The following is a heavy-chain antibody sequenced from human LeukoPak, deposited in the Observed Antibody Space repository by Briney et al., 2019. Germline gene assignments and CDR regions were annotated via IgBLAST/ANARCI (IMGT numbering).Heavy chain of an antibody. J-gene: IGHJ4*02. V-gene: IGHV3-23*01. CDR1: GFTFSSYA. D-gene: IGHD6-19*01. CDR3: AREGYSGPSGWGIDY. Sequence: PGGSLRLSCAASGFTFSSYAMSWVRQAPGKGLEWVSAISGSGGSTYYADSVKGRFTISRDNSKNTLYLQMNSLRSEDTAVYYCAREGYSGPSGWGIDYWGQGTLVTVSS. CDR2: ISGSGGST.